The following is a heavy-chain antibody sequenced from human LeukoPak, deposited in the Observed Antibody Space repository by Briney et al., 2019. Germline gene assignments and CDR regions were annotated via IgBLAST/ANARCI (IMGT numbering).Heavy chain of an antibody. J-gene: IGHJ5*02. D-gene: IGHD2-21*01. Sequence: ASVKVSCKASGYTFTGYYIHWVRQAPGQGLEWMGRINCNGGGTSYAQKFQGRVTMTRDTSISTAYMELDRLTSDDTAVYYCARDYGPYPGCSWFDPWGQGTLVTVPS. CDR1: GYTFTGYY. CDR3: ARDYGPYPGCSWFDP. V-gene: IGHV1-2*06. CDR2: INCNGGGT.